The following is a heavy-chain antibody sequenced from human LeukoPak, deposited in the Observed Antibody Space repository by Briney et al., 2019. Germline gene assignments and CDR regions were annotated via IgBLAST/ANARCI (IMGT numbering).Heavy chain of an antibody. J-gene: IGHJ6*03. CDR1: GYTFTGYY. CDR3: ASQGEYCTNGVCYEDYYYMDV. Sequence: ASVKVSCKASGYTFTGYYMHWVRQAPGQGLEWMGWINHNSGGTNYAQKFQGRVTMTRDTSISTAYMELSRLRSDDTAVYYCASQGEYCTNGVCYEDYYYMDVWGKGTTVTVSS. V-gene: IGHV1-2*02. CDR2: INHNSGGT. D-gene: IGHD2-8*01.